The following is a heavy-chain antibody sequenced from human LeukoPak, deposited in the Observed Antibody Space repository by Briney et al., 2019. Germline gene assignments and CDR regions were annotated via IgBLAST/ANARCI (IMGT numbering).Heavy chain of an antibody. V-gene: IGHV3-21*04. CDR2: ISSSSSYI. J-gene: IGHJ2*01. Sequence: PGGSLRLSCAASGFTFSSYSMNWVRQAPGKGLEWVSSISSSSSYIYYADSVKGRFTISRDNSKNTLYLQMNSLRAEDTAVYYCAKARYGDSGWYFALWGRGTLITVSS. D-gene: IGHD4-17*01. CDR3: AKARYGDSGWYFAL. CDR1: GFTFSSYS.